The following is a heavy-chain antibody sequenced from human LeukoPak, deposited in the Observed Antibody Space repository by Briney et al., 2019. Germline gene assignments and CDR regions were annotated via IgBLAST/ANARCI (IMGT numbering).Heavy chain of an antibody. CDR3: ARDRPTYYYDSSGYFDAFDI. CDR2: INSDGSWT. CDR1: GNYW. V-gene: IGHV3-74*01. Sequence: GGSLRLSCAASGNYWMHWVRQAPGKGLVWVSHINSDGSWTSYADSVKGRFTISRDNSKNTLYLQMNSLRAEDTAVYYCARDRPTYYYDSSGYFDAFDIWGQGTMVTVSS. J-gene: IGHJ3*02. D-gene: IGHD3-22*01.